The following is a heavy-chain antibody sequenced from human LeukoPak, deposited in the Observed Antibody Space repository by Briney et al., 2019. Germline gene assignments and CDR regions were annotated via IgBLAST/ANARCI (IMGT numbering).Heavy chain of an antibody. CDR2: ISAYNGNT. J-gene: IGHJ4*02. D-gene: IGHD3-22*01. CDR1: GYTFTSYG. CDR3: ARGGRVWGYYYDSSGYSPEFDY. Sequence: GASVKVSCKASGYTFTSYGISWVRQAPGQGLEWMGWISAYNGNTNYAQKLQGRVTMTTDTSPSTAYMEQRRLRSDDTAVYYCARGGRVWGYYYDSSGYSPEFDYWGQGTLVTVSS. V-gene: IGHV1-18*01.